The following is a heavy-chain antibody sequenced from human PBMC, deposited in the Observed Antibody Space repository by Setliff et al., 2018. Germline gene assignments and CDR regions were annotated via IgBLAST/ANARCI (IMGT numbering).Heavy chain of an antibody. CDR1: GGSISSGGYY. CDR2: INHSGST. D-gene: IGHD3-10*01. CDR3: ARGETSGGTWFGEVYPF. J-gene: IGHJ4*02. V-gene: IGHV4-39*01. Sequence: SETLSLTCTVSGGSISSGGYYWSWIRQPPGKGLEWIGEINHSGSTNCNPSLKSRVTISVDTSKNQFSLRLSSVTAADTAVYYCARGETSGGTWFGEVYPFWGQGTLVTVSS.